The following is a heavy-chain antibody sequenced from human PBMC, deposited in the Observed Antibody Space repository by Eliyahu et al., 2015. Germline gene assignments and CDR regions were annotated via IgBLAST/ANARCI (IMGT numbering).Heavy chain of an antibody. CDR3: ARDSANTELGWYFDL. D-gene: IGHD3-10*01. CDR2: IYNTGDT. V-gene: IGHV3-53*01. CDR1: GFYVRSSY. J-gene: IGHJ2*01. Sequence: QLVESGGDLIQPGGSLRVSCXASGFYVRSSYMSWVRQAPGKGLEWVAVIYNTGDTHYANSVKGRFTISRDTFKNTLDLRMNNLRAEDTATYYCARDSANTELGWYFDLWGRGTLVNVSS.